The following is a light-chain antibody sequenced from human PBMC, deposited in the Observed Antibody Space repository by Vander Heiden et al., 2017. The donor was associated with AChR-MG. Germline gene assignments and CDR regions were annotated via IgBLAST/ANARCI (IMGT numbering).Light chain of an antibody. V-gene: IGLV2-14*03. J-gene: IGLJ1*01. Sequence: QSALTQPASVSGSPGQSITISCTGTSSDVGGYNFVSCYQHHPGKAPNLMIYDVSNRPSGVSNRFSGSKSGNTASLTISGLKAEDEATFYCSSYTRSSTYVFGSGTKVTVL. CDR3: SSYTRSSTYV. CDR2: DVS. CDR1: SSDVGGYNF.